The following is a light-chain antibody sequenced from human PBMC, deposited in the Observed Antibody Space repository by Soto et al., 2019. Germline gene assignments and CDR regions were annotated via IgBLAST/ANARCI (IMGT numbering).Light chain of an antibody. Sequence: DIQMTQSPSSLSASVRDRVTITCRASQSISTYLNWYQQKPGKVPKLLLYAAASLQSGVPSRFSGSGSGTDFTLTISSLQPEDFATYYCQQSFSTPFTFGPGTKVDIK. V-gene: IGKV1-39*01. CDR2: AAA. CDR3: QQSFSTPFT. J-gene: IGKJ3*01. CDR1: QSISTY.